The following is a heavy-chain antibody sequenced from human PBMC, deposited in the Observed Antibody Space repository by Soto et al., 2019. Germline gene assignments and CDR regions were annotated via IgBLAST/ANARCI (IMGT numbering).Heavy chain of an antibody. V-gene: IGHV1-18*01. Sequence: QVQLVQSEGEVKQPGASVKLSCKASGYSFTSFGISWVRQAPGQGLEWMGWISPNSGATRYAQNLQGRVTMTTETSTTTAYLELRSLTSDDTALYYCVSEMWTNYGPHNFFDFWGLGALVTVSS. J-gene: IGHJ4*02. CDR3: VSEMWTNYGPHNFFDF. CDR2: ISPNSGAT. CDR1: GYSFTSFG. D-gene: IGHD4-17*01.